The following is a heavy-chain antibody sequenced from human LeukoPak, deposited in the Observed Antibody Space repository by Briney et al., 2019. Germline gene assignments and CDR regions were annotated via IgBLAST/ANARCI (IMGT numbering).Heavy chain of an antibody. J-gene: IGHJ6*03. CDR2: IYHSGRT. Sequence: SETLSLTCAVSGGSISSSNWWSWVRQPPGKGLEWIGEIYHSGRTNYTPSLKSRVTISVDKSKNQLSLKLSSVTAADTAVYYCARGIAAAGLYYMDVWGKGTTVTISS. CDR1: GGSISSSNW. V-gene: IGHV4-4*02. D-gene: IGHD6-25*01. CDR3: ARGIAAAGLYYMDV.